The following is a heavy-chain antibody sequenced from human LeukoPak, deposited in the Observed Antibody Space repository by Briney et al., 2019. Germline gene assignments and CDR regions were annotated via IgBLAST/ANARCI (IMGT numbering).Heavy chain of an antibody. CDR2: ISGRTGGT. D-gene: IGHD5-12*01. J-gene: IGHJ4*02. CDR1: GFTFNTNA. V-gene: IGHV3-23*01. Sequence: WGSLRLSCAASGFTFNTNAMSWVRQAPGKGLEWVSAISGRTGGTYYADSVKGRFTFSRDNSKSSLYLQMDSLRAEDTAVYYCAKCGNSGCHLIDYWGQGTLVTVSS. CDR3: AKCGNSGCHLIDY.